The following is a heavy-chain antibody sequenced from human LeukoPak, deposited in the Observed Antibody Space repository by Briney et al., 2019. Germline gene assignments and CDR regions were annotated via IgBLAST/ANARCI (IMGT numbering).Heavy chain of an antibody. CDR2: IYSGGST. Sequence: GGSLRLSCAASGFTVSSNYMSWVRQAPGKGLEWVSVIYSGGSTYYADSVKGRFTISRDNSKNTLYLQMNSLRAEDTAVYYCARDRIAVAGSYYFDYWGQGTLVTVSS. CDR3: ARDRIAVAGSYYFDY. J-gene: IGHJ4*02. V-gene: IGHV3-66*01. CDR1: GFTVSSNY. D-gene: IGHD6-19*01.